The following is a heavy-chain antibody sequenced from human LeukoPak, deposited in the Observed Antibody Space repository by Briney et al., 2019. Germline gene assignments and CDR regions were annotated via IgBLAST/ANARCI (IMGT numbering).Heavy chain of an antibody. CDR3: ARVASGWYSDY. CDR1: GFTVSSNY. Sequence: GGSLRLSCAASGFTVSSNYMSWVRQAPGKGLEWVSVIYSGGSIYYADSVKGRFTISRDNSKNTLYLQMNSLRAEDTAVYYCARVASGWYSDYWGQGTLVTVSS. J-gene: IGHJ4*02. V-gene: IGHV3-53*01. D-gene: IGHD6-19*01. CDR2: IYSGGSI.